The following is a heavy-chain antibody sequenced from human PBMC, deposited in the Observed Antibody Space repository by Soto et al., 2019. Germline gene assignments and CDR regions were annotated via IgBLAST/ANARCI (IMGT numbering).Heavy chain of an antibody. V-gene: IGHV4-30-4*01. CDR3: ARDLAYCASGSCYAKWGS. CDR2: IYYSGT. CDR1: GGTITSDDYH. D-gene: IGHD2-15*01. Sequence: SETLSLTCTVSGGTITSDDYHWTWIRQPPGKGLEWIGFIYYSGTYYNSSLRGRFTISVDTSKNEFSLKLSSVTAADTAVYYCARDLAYCASGSCYAKWGSWGQGTLVTVSS. J-gene: IGHJ4*02.